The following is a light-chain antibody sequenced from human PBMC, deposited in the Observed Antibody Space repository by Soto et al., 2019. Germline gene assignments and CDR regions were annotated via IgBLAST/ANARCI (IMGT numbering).Light chain of an antibody. J-gene: IGKJ4*01. CDR2: DAS. Sequence: EIVLTQSPATLSLSPGERATLSCRASQSLSSYLAWYQQRRGQAPRLLIYDASRRATGIPARFSGSGSGTDFTLSISSLEPEDFAVYYCQQRSDGPLTFGGGTKVEIK. CDR3: QQRSDGPLT. CDR1: QSLSSY. V-gene: IGKV3-11*01.